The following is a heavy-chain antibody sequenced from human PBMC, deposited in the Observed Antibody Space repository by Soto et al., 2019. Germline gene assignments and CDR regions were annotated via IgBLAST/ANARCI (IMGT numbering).Heavy chain of an antibody. CDR3: AHAFGGTSWPNDAFDV. CDR1: GFSFSADGVG. V-gene: IGHV2-5*02. CDR2: IYWDDDT. D-gene: IGHD2-2*01. J-gene: IGHJ3*01. Sequence: QITLKESGPTLVKPTQTLTLTCIFSGFSFSADGVGVGWIRQPPGKALEWLALIYWDDDTRYSPSLKSRLTIHQEPSKNPVVLTMTHMDPVDTGTYYCAHAFGGTSWPNDAFDVWGQGTVVTVSS.